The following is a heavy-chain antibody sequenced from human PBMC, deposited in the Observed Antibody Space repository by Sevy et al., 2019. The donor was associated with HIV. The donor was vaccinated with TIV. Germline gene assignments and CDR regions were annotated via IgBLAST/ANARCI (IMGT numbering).Heavy chain of an antibody. Sequence: GGSLRLSCTASGFTFGDYCMSWVRQAPGKGLEWVAFLKSDVYGGTVDHAASVRGRFVVSKDDSKTIDYLQMNDLKTEDSGVYYCTRGKAAQSIFDYWGQGALVTVSS. CDR1: GFTFGDYC. D-gene: IGHD3-16*01. V-gene: IGHV3-49*04. CDR3: TRGKAAQSIFDY. CDR2: LKSDVYGGTV. J-gene: IGHJ4*02.